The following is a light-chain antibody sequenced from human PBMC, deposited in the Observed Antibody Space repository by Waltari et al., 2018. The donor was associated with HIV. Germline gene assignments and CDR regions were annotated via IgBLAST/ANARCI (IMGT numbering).Light chain of an antibody. V-gene: IGLV1-40*01. J-gene: IGLJ2*01. CDR1: SSNIGAGYD. CDR2: GNS. Sequence: QSELTQPPSVSAAPGQRVTIPCTGSSSNIGAGYDVHWYQQVPGRAPKVFIFGNSNRPSGVPDRFSGSKSGSSASLVITGLQSEDEADYYCQSYDSNLSGLFGGGTKVTVL. CDR3: QSYDSNLSGL.